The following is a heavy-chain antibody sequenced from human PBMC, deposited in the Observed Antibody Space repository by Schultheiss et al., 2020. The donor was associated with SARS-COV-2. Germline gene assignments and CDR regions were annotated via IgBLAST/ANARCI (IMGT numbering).Heavy chain of an antibody. D-gene: IGHD4-17*01. Sequence: SETLSLTCAVYGGSFSGYYWSWIRQPPGKGLEWIGEINHSGSTNYNPSLKSRVTISVDRSKNQFSLKLSSVTAADTAVYYCARRRGTVTGYGMDVWGQGTTVTVSS. J-gene: IGHJ6*02. CDR2: INHSGST. CDR1: GGSFSGYY. V-gene: IGHV4-34*01. CDR3: ARRRGTVTGYGMDV.